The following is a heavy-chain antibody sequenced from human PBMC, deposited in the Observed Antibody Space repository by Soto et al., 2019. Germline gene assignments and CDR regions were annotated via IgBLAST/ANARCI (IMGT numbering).Heavy chain of an antibody. CDR2: IAYDGTNK. D-gene: IGHD1-26*01. CDR1: GFIFSRHA. CDR3: AREVVGAIYFDH. V-gene: IGHV3-30-3*01. J-gene: IGHJ4*02. Sequence: QVQLVESGGGVVQPGRSLRLSCAASGFIFSRHAMHWVRQAPGKGLEWVAVIAYDGTNKYYADSVKGRFTISRDNSNNTLYLQMDSLRAEDTAVYFCAREVVGAIYFDHWGQGTLVTVSS.